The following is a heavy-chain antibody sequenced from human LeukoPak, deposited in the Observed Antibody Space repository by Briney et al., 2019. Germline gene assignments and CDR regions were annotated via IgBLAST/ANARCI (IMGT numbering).Heavy chain of an antibody. CDR1: GYTFTGYY. Sequence: ASVKVSCKASGYTFTGYYMHWVRQAPGQGLEWMGWINPNSGGTNYAQKFQGRVTMTRDTSISTAYMELSRLRSDDTAVYYCARVPVERSLGGNYFDYWGQGTLVTVSS. J-gene: IGHJ4*02. D-gene: IGHD1-1*01. CDR2: INPNSGGT. V-gene: IGHV1-2*02. CDR3: ARVPVERSLGGNYFDY.